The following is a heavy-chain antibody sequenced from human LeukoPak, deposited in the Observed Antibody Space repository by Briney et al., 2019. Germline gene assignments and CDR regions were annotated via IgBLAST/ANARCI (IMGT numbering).Heavy chain of an antibody. CDR2: INPHSGDT. D-gene: IGHD6-13*01. V-gene: IGHV1-2*02. J-gene: IGHJ4*02. Sequence: ASVKVSCKASGYSFTGYYMHWVRQAPGQGLEWMGWINPHSGDTGYAQKFQGRVTMTRDMSITTTYMELTRLRSDDTAFYYCARWDGYSSSPDYWGQGSLVTVST. CDR3: ARWDGYSSSPDY. CDR1: GYSFTGYY.